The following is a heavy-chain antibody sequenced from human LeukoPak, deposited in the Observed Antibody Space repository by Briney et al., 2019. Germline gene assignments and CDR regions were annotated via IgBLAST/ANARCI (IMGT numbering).Heavy chain of an antibody. CDR1: GFTFSSYA. CDR3: AKGGSRGVIGNWFDP. Sequence: PGGSLRLSCAASGFTFSSYAMSWVRQAPGKGLEWVSAISGSGGSTYYADSVKGRFTISRDNSKNTLYLQMNSLRAEDTAVYYCAKGGSRGVIGNWFDPWGQGTLVTVSS. CDR2: ISGSGGST. V-gene: IGHV3-23*01. D-gene: IGHD3-10*01. J-gene: IGHJ5*02.